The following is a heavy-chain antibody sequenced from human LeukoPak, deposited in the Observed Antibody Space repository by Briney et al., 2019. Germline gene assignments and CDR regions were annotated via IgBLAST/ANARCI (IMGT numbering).Heavy chain of an antibody. J-gene: IGHJ4*02. V-gene: IGHV3-21*01. CDR3: AREGTTVVTVDY. CDR1: GFTFSSYS. Sequence: GGSLRLSCAASGFTFSSYSMNWVRQAPGKGLEWVSSISSSSSYIYYADSVKGRFTISRDNAKNSLYLQMNSLRAEDTAVYYCAREGTTVVTVDYWGQGTLVTVSS. D-gene: IGHD4-23*01. CDR2: ISSSSSYI.